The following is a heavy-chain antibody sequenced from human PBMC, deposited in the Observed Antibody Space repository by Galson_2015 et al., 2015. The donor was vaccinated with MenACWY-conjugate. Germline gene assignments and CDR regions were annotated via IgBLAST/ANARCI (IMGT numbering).Heavy chain of an antibody. CDR1: GFTFHNSW. J-gene: IGHJ4*02. V-gene: IGHV3-74*01. CDR2: IKADGSFS. CDR3: ARDNNWSFAS. D-gene: IGHD1-1*01. Sequence: SPRLSCAASGFTFHNSWMHWVRQPPGQGLEWISYIKADGSFSNYADSVKGRFTISTDNAKNMVYLQMDGLGDEDTAVYFCARDNNWSFASWGQGTRATGSS.